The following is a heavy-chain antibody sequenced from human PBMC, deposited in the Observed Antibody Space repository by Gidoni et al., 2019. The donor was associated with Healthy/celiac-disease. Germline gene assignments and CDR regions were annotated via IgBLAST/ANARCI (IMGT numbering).Heavy chain of an antibody. Sequence: QVQLVESGGGVVQPGRSLRLSCAASGFTFSSYAMHWVRQAPGQGLEWVAVISYDGSNKYYADSVKGRFTISRDNSKNTLYLQMNSLRAEDTAVYYCAREGGEYSYGSCDYWGQGTLVTVSS. J-gene: IGHJ4*02. CDR3: AREGGEYSYGSCDY. CDR1: GFTFSSYA. CDR2: ISYDGSNK. D-gene: IGHD5-18*01. V-gene: IGHV3-30-3*01.